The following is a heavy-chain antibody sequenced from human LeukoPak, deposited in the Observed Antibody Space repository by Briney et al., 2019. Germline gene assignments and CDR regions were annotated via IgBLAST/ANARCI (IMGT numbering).Heavy chain of an antibody. V-gene: IGHV3-15*01. CDR1: GFTFSNAW. CDR2: IKSKTDGGTT. CDR3: TTYPGYYYDSSGYYYFDY. D-gene: IGHD3-22*01. J-gene: IGHJ4*02. Sequence: PGGSLRLSCAASGFTFSNAWMSWVRQAPGKGREWVGRIKSKTDGGTTDYAAPVKGRFTISRDDSKNTLYLQMNSLKTEDTAVYYCTTYPGYYYDSSGYYYFDYWGQGTLVTVSS.